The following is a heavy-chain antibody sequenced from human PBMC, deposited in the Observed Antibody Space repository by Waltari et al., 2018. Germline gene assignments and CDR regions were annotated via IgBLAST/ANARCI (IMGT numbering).Heavy chain of an antibody. CDR1: GYGFTRFH. Sequence: QVQLVQSEAEVKKPGASVRFSFKASGYGFTRFHMSWVRQAPGQGLEWMGIINPSDGNAKYAQKFQGRMTLTRDTSTTTVYMQMSSLRSEDTAVYYCARDLRFVEQSTFPGGGDFWGPGTLVTVSS. D-gene: IGHD3-3*01. V-gene: IGHV1-46*01. J-gene: IGHJ4*02. CDR3: ARDLRFVEQSTFPGGGDF. CDR2: INPSDGNA.